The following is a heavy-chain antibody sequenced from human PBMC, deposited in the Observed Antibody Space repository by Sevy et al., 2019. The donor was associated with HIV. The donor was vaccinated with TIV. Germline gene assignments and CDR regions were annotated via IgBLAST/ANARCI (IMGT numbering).Heavy chain of an antibody. CDR2: ISSAGTYI. CDR1: GLTFISFSSSS. CDR3: ARDRGVGTSSYGMDV. V-gene: IGHV3-21*01. D-gene: IGHD1-26*01. Sequence: GGSLRLSCAASGLTFISFSSSSMNWVRQAPGKGLEWVSSISSAGTYIYYADSMKGRFTISRDNAKSSVYLQMNSLRAEDTAVDYCARDRGVGTSSYGMDVWGQGTTVTVSS. J-gene: IGHJ6*02.